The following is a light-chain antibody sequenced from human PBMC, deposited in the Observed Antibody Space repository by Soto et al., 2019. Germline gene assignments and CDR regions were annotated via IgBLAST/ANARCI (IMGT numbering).Light chain of an antibody. CDR1: SSDVGSYNL. V-gene: IGLV2-23*01. CDR2: EGS. Sequence: QSALTQPASVSGSPGQSITISCTGTSSDVGSYNLVSWYQQHLGKAPKLMIYEGSKRPSGVSNRFSGSKSGNTASLTISGLQAEDEADYYCCSYAGSSTPYVFGTGTKLTVL. CDR3: CSYAGSSTPYV. J-gene: IGLJ1*01.